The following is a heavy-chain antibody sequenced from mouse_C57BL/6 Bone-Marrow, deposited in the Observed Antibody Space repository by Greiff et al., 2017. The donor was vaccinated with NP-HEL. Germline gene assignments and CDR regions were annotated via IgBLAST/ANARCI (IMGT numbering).Heavy chain of an antibody. Sequence: DVQLVESGGGLVKPGGSLKLSCAASGFTFSSYAMSWVRQTPEKRLEWVATISDGGSYTYYPDNVKGRFTISRDNDKNNLYLQMSHLKSEDTAMDYCARGAITPWYFDVWGTGTTVTVSS. V-gene: IGHV5-4*01. CDR1: GFTFSSYA. CDR2: ISDGGSYT. D-gene: IGHD2-4*01. J-gene: IGHJ1*03. CDR3: ARGAITPWYFDV.